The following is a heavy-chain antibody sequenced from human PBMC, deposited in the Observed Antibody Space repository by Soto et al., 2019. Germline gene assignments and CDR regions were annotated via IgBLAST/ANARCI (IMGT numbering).Heavy chain of an antibody. J-gene: IGHJ3*01. CDR3: AHKLPITTSAFDV. CDR1: GFSLNTSGVG. D-gene: IGHD4-4*01. Sequence: QITLKESGPTLVKPTQTLTLTCTFSGFSLNTSGVGVGWVRQPPGKALEWLAVIYWTGDKRYSPSLKSRLSITKDTSKDQVVLTMTNMDPVDTAIFFCAHKLPITTSAFDVWGQGTMVNVSS. CDR2: IYWTGDK. V-gene: IGHV2-5*01.